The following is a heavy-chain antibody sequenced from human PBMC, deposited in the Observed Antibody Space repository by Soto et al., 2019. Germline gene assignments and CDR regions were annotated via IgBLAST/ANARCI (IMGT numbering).Heavy chain of an antibody. CDR1: GGSITSSNW. CDR2: IFHSGNA. V-gene: IGHV4-4*02. CDR3: ARVSFGRDEWFDY. D-gene: IGHD3-3*01. J-gene: IGHJ4*02. Sequence: SETLSLTCAVSGGSITSSNWWSWVRQTPGRGLEWIGEIFHSGNANYSPSLRSRVTISXVXXXXHXSXKXXXVTAXDTAVYYCARVSFGRDEWFDYWGQGALVTVSS.